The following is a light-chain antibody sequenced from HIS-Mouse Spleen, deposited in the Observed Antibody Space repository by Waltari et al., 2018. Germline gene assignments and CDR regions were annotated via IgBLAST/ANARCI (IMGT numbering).Light chain of an antibody. J-gene: IGLJ2*01. CDR1: SSDVGGDSY. Sequence: QSALTQPRSVSGSPGQSVTIPCTGTSSDVGGDSYVSWYQQHPGKAPKLMIYDVSKRPSGVPDRFSGSKSGNTASLTISGLQAEDEADYYCCSYAGSYPVVFGGGTKLTVL. V-gene: IGLV2-11*01. CDR3: CSYAGSYPVV. CDR2: DVS.